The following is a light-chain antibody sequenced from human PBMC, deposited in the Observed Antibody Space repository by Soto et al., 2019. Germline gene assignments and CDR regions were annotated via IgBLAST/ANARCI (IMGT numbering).Light chain of an antibody. CDR2: AAS. CDR1: QDIANF. J-gene: IGKJ1*01. V-gene: IGKV1-27*01. CDR3: KKYNSPPRT. Sequence: DIQMTQSPSSLSASVGDRVSITCRASQDIANFLAWYQHKPGKVPTLLIYAASTLQSGVPSRFSGSESGNDFTLTISSLQPEDVATYYCKKYNSPPRTFGQGTKVEV.